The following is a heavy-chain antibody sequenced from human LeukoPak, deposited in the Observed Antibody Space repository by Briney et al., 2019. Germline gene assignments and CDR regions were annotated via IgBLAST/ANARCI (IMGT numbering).Heavy chain of an antibody. CDR3: ARGPTRYYFDY. Sequence: SETLSLTCAVSGGSISRGNWWSRVRQPPGKGLEWIGEIYHSGSTNYNPSLQSRVTISVDRSKNQFSLKLTSVAAADTAVYYCARGPTRYYFDYWGQGTLVTVSS. V-gene: IGHV4-4*02. CDR1: GGSISRGNW. CDR2: IYHSGST. J-gene: IGHJ4*02.